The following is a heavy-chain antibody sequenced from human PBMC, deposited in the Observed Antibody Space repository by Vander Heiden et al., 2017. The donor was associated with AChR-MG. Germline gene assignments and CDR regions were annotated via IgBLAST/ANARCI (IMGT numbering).Heavy chain of an antibody. Sequence: EVQLLESGGGLVLPGGSLRLSVAALGFSFTTYAMGWVRQAPGKGLEWVSAIGGSGGTTYYADSVKGRFTISRDNSKNTLYLQMNSLRAEDTAVYYCANQNTGSYLHWGQGTLVTVSS. CDR3: ANQNTGSYLH. D-gene: IGHD1-26*01. J-gene: IGHJ4*02. CDR2: IGGSGGTT. V-gene: IGHV3-23*01. CDR1: GFSFTTYA.